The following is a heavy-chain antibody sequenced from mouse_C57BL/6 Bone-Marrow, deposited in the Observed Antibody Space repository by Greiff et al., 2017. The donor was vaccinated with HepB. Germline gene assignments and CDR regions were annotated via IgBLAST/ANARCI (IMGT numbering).Heavy chain of an antibody. Sequence: EVQLVESGGGLVKPGGSLKLSCAASGFTFSSYAMSWVRQTPEKRLEWVATISDGGSYTYYPDNVKGRFTISRDNAKNNLYLQMSNLKSEDTAMYYCARVTFAYWGQGTLVTVSA. CDR2: ISDGGSYT. CDR1: GFTFSSYA. J-gene: IGHJ3*01. D-gene: IGHD1-1*01. CDR3: ARVTFAY. V-gene: IGHV5-4*01.